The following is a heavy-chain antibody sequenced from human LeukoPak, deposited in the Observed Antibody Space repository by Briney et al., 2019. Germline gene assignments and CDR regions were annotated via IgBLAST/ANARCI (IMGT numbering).Heavy chain of an antibody. D-gene: IGHD3-3*01. J-gene: IGHJ6*03. CDR2: ISSSSSYI. CDR1: GFTFSSYS. V-gene: IGHV3-21*01. CDR3: AREYDFWSGYYRVGGHYYYMDV. Sequence: PGGSLRLSCAASGFTFSSYSMNWVRQAPGKGLEWVSSISSSSSYIYYADSVKGRFTISRDNAKNSLYLQMNSLRAEDTAVYYCAREYDFWSGYYRVGGHYYYMDVWGKGTTVTVSS.